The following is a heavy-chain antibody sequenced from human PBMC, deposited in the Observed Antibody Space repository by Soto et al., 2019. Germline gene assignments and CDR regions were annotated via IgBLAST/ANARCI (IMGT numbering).Heavy chain of an antibody. CDR3: AREVTKAARYYFNY. V-gene: IGHV1-18*03. J-gene: IGHJ4*02. Sequence: ASVKVSCKASGYTFTNYGISWVRQAPGQGLEWMGWISAYNGDTNFAQKFQGRVSMTTDTSTSTAYMELRSLRSDDMALYYCAREVTKAARYYFNYWGQGTLVTVSS. CDR1: GYTFTNYG. D-gene: IGHD6-6*01. CDR2: ISAYNGDT.